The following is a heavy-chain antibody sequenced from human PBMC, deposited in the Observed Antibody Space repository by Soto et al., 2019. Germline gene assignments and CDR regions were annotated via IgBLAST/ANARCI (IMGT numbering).Heavy chain of an antibody. CDR2: INPNSGDT. CDR1: VYTFTGYF. Sequence: VASVKVSCKASVYTFTGYFIHWVRQAPRQGLEWVGYINPNSGDTKYAPRFQGRVTMTSDTSIRTAYMDLSNLRSDDTAVYYCERGGGTIRAPLAWGRGTLVTVSS. J-gene: IGHJ5*02. V-gene: IGHV1-2*02. CDR3: ERGGGTIRAPLA. D-gene: IGHD3-3*01.